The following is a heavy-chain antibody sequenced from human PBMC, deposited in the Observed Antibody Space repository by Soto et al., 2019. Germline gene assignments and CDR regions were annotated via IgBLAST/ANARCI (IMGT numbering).Heavy chain of an antibody. Sequence: QVQLVESGGGVILPGGSLRLSCAASGFTFSSYAMHWVRQAPGTGPEWVAATSSDGTVNVYADSVSGRFTISRDNSKNTLYLQMNSLRSEDAAVYYCARTYECAKSDCYRAFDIWGQGTMVTVSS. D-gene: IGHD2-21*02. CDR3: ARTYECAKSDCYRAFDI. J-gene: IGHJ3*02. CDR1: GFTFSSYA. V-gene: IGHV3-30*04. CDR2: TSSDGTVN.